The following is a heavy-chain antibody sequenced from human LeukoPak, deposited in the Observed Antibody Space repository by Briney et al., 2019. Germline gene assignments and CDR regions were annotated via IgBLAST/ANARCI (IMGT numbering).Heavy chain of an antibody. CDR1: GFTLSSYS. J-gene: IGHJ5*02. Sequence: PEGSLRLSCAASGFTLSSYSMNWVRQAPGKGLEWVSYISSSSSTIYYADSVKGRFTISRDNAKNSLYLQMNSLRAEDTAVYSCARLFSPMASLYTNWFDPWGQGTLVTVSS. D-gene: IGHD3-10*01. CDR2: ISSSSSTI. CDR3: ARLFSPMASLYTNWFDP. V-gene: IGHV3-48*01.